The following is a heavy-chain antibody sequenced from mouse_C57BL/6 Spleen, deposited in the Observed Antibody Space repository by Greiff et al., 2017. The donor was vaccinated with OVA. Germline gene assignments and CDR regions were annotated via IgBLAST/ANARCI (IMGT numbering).Heavy chain of an antibody. D-gene: IGHD2-4*01. J-gene: IGHJ2*01. CDR1: GYAFSSSW. CDR3: ARGEHDYEGFDY. Sequence: VQLQQSGPELVKPGASVKISCKASGYAFSSSWMNWVKQRPGKGLEWIGRIYPGDGDTNYNGKFKGKATLTADKSSSTAYMQLSSLTSEDSAVYFCARGEHDYEGFDYWGQGTTLTVSS. CDR2: IYPGDGDT. V-gene: IGHV1-82*01.